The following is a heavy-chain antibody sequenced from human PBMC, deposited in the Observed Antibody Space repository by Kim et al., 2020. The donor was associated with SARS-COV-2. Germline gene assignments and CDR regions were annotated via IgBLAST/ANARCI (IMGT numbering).Heavy chain of an antibody. CDR1: GGSISSGGYY. D-gene: IGHD3-10*01. CDR3: ARAGRGTMVRGADYYGMDV. CDR2: IYYSGST. V-gene: IGHV4-31*03. J-gene: IGHJ6*02. Sequence: SETLSLTCTVSGGSISSGGYYWSWIRQHPGKGLEWIGYIYYSGSTYYNPSLKSRVTISVDTSKNQFSLKLSSVTAADTAVYYCARAGRGTMVRGADYYGMDVWGQGTTVTVSS.